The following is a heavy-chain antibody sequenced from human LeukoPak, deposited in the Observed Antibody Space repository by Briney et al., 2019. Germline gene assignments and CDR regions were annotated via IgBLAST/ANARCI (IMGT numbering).Heavy chain of an antibody. CDR3: AKASWVSNVDAVL. J-gene: IGHJ4*02. CDR1: GFTFKNYA. V-gene: IGHV3-23*01. CDR2: LRGDGET. D-gene: IGHD3-16*01. Sequence: GRSLRLSCAAVGFTFKNYAMSWVRQSPARGLEWVSSLRGDGETFYADSVKGRFTLSRDHSRNTVFLQLNNLRVEDTAIYYCAKASWVSNVDAVLWGQGTVVTVSS.